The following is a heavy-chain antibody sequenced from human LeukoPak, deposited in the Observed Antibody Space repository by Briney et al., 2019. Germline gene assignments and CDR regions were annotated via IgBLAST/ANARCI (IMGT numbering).Heavy chain of an antibody. CDR2: INDSGVT. J-gene: IGHJ4*02. V-gene: IGHV4-34*01. Sequence: SSETLSLTCAVYGGSFSGYYWSWIRQSPGEGLEWSGEINDSGVTNCNPSLESRVILSVDTSKNQFSLRLSSVTAADTAVYYCARRLVDSSASQVSDHWGQGTLVTVSS. D-gene: IGHD2-2*01. CDR3: ARRLVDSSASQVSDH. CDR1: GGSFSGYY.